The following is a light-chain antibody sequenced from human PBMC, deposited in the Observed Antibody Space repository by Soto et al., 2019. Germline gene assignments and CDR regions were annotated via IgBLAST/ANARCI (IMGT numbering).Light chain of an antibody. CDR2: GAS. CDR1: QSVSSN. J-gene: IGKJ5*01. CDR3: QQYNTWPFT. V-gene: IGKV3-15*01. Sequence: EMVMTQSPATLSVSPGERATLSCGASQSVSSNLAWYQQKPGQAPRLLIFGASTRATGIPARFSGSGSGTEFTLTIRSLQSEDFAVYYCQQYNTWPFTSGQATRLEIK.